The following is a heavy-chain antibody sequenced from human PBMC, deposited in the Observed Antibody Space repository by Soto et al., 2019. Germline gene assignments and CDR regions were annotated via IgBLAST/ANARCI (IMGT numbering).Heavy chain of an antibody. J-gene: IGHJ4*02. V-gene: IGHV4-34*01. CDR3: ARGRGGWFDY. CDR2: INHSGST. CDR1: GGSFSGYY. D-gene: IGHD6-19*01. Sequence: SETLSLTCAVYGGSFSGYYWSWIRQPPGKGLEWIGEINHSGSTNYNPSLKSRVTISVDTSKNQFSLKLSSVTAADTAVYYCARGRGGWFDYWGQGTLVTVSS.